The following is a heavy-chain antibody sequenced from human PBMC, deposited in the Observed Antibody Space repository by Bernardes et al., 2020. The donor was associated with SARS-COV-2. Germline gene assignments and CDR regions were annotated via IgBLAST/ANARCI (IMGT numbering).Heavy chain of an antibody. Sequence: SETLSLTCTVSGGSLSSGGYYWSWIRQHPGKGLEWIGYIYYSGSTYYNPSLKSRVTISVDTSKNQFSLKLSSVTAADTAVYYCARAPRHTIFGVVNHFDYWGQGTLVTVSS. CDR1: GGSLSSGGYY. CDR3: ARAPRHTIFGVVNHFDY. D-gene: IGHD3-3*01. CDR2: IYYSGST. J-gene: IGHJ4*02. V-gene: IGHV4-31*03.